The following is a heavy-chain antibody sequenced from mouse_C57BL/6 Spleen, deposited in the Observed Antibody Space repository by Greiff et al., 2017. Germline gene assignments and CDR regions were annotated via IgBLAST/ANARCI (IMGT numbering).Heavy chain of an antibody. CDR2: ISYDGSN. CDR3: ARGSSGCFFDY. J-gene: IGHJ2*01. Sequence: EVKLMESGPGLVKPSQSLSLTCSVTGYSITSGYYWNWIRQFPGNKLEWMGYISYDGSNNYNPSLKNRISITRDTCKDQFFLKLKSVTTEDTATYDCARGSSGCFFDYWGQGTTLTVSS. D-gene: IGHD3-2*02. V-gene: IGHV3-6*01. CDR1: GYSITSGYY.